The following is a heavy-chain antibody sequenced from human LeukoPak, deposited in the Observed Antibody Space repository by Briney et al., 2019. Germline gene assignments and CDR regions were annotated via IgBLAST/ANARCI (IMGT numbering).Heavy chain of an antibody. J-gene: IGHJ4*02. CDR2: IGISGGGI. Sequence: GGSLRLSCAASGFTFSYYTMYWVRQAPGKGLKWVSIIGISGGGIHYADSVKGRFTISGDNSKNTLYLQMNGLRAEDTAVYYCAIDPNWGVDYWGQGVLVTVSS. V-gene: IGHV3-23*01. CDR3: AIDPNWGVDY. D-gene: IGHD7-27*01. CDR1: GFTFSYYT.